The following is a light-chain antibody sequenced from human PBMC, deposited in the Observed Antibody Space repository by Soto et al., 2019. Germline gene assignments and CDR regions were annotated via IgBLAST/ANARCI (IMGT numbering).Light chain of an antibody. CDR1: SSDVGGYNY. Sequence: VLTQPASVSGSPGQSITISCTGTSSDVGGYNYVSWYQQHPGKAPKLMIYEVTNRPSGVSNRFSGSKSGNTASLTISGLQAEDEADYYCSSYTSSSPYVFGTGTKVTVL. CDR2: EVT. CDR3: SSYTSSSPYV. J-gene: IGLJ1*01. V-gene: IGLV2-14*01.